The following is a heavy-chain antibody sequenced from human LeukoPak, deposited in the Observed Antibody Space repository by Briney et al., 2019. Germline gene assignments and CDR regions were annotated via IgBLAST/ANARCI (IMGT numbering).Heavy chain of an antibody. Sequence: ASVKVSCKASGYTFTGYYMHWVRQAPGQGLEWMGWINPNSGGTNYAQKFQGRVTMTRDTSISTAYMELSSLRAEDTAVYYCARDEVYAVGVLAFDIWGQGTMVTVSS. CDR1: GYTFTGYY. CDR3: ARDEVYAVGVLAFDI. J-gene: IGHJ3*02. D-gene: IGHD5/OR15-5a*01. CDR2: INPNSGGT. V-gene: IGHV1-2*02.